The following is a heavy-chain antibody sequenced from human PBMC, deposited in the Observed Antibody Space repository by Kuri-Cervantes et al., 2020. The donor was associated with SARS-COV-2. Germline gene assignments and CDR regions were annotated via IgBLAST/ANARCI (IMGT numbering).Heavy chain of an antibody. CDR2: ISYDGGRT. CDR1: GFTFSDYW. Sequence: LSLTCAASGFTFSDYWMHWVRQAPGKGPMWVSRISYDGGRTMYADSVRGRFTISRDNAKNTLFLQMNSLRLKDTAVYYCVRDCTISSCSNAGKYWGQGTLVTVSS. J-gene: IGHJ4*02. CDR3: VRDCTISSCSNAGKY. D-gene: IGHD6-13*01. V-gene: IGHV3-74*03.